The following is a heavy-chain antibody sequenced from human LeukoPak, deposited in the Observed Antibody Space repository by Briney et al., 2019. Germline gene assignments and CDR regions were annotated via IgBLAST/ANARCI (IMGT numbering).Heavy chain of an antibody. Sequence: GGSLRHSCAASGFTFSSYAMSWVRQAPGKGLEWVSAISGSGGSTYYADSVKGRFTISRDNSKNTLYLQMNSLRAEDTAVYYCAKDFVLLWFGEFDFDYWGQGTLVTVSS. CDR2: ISGSGGST. CDR3: AKDFVLLWFGEFDFDY. V-gene: IGHV3-23*01. J-gene: IGHJ4*02. D-gene: IGHD3-10*01. CDR1: GFTFSSYA.